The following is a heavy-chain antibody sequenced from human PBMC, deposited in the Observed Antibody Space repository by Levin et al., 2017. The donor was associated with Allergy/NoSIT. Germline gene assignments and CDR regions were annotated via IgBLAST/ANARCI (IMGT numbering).Heavy chain of an antibody. CDR3: AKDASSWYALDY. Sequence: GGSLRLSCAASEFTFSSYAMTWVRQAPGKGLEWVSAISGNGGSTYYADSVKGRFTISRDNSKNTLYLQMNSLRAEDTAVYYCAKDASSWYALDYWGQGTLVTVSS. CDR2: ISGNGGST. D-gene: IGHD6-13*01. J-gene: IGHJ4*02. CDR1: EFTFSSYA. V-gene: IGHV3-23*01.